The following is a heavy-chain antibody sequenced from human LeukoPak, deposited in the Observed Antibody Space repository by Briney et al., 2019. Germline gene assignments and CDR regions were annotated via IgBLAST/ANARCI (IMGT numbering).Heavy chain of an antibody. CDR2: IYAGGTP. CDR1: GFTFRTNC. V-gene: IGHV3-66*02. D-gene: IGHD3-9*01. Sequence: GGSLRLSCAASGFTFRTNCMTWVRQAPGKGLEWVSIIYAGGTPYYADSVKGRFTISRDSSKNTLYLHMNSLRPEDTAVYYCARSASSGLVNGFDVWGQGTLVTVYS. J-gene: IGHJ4*02. CDR3: ARSASSGLVNGFDV.